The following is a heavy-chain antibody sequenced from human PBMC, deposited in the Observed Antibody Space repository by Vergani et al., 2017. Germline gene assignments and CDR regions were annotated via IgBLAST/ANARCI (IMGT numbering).Heavy chain of an antibody. V-gene: IGHV3-23*01. Sequence: EVQLLESGGGLVQPGGSLRLSCAASGFTFSSYAMSWVRQAPGKGLEWVSAISGSGGSTYYADSVKGRFTISRDNSKNTLYLQMNSLRAEDTAVYYCAKDLPVGGFRINYYYYGMDVWGQGTTVTVSS. D-gene: IGHD2-8*02. CDR2: ISGSGGST. CDR3: AKDLPVGGFRINYYYYGMDV. CDR1: GFTFSSYA. J-gene: IGHJ6*02.